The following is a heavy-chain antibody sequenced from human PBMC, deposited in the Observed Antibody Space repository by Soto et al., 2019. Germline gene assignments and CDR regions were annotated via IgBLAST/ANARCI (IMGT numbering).Heavy chain of an antibody. CDR1: GLTFSHYG. CDR2: ISCDGSLK. CDR3: AKEADYCVSSKYDN. Sequence: QGLLVESGGGVVQPGRSLRLSCVASGLTFSHYGMDWVRQVPGKGLEWVAVISCDGSLKFYEDSVKGRFTISRDNSRNTLYLEMNGLRPEDTAVYYCAKEADYCVSSKYDNWGRGTLVTVSS. J-gene: IGHJ4*02. V-gene: IGHV3-30*18. D-gene: IGHD2-21*01.